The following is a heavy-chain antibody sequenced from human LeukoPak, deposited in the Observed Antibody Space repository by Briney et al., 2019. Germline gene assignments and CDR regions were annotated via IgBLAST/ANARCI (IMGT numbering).Heavy chain of an antibody. J-gene: IGHJ4*02. D-gene: IGHD3-3*01. Sequence: SETLSLTCTVSGGSINSGSFYWSWIRQPAGKGLEWIGLIHISGSTNYNPSLKSRVTISVDTSRNQFSLKLSSVTAADTAVYYCARVYRSWSGNIVDYWGQGTLVTVSS. V-gene: IGHV4-61*02. CDR3: ARVYRSWSGNIVDY. CDR1: GGSINSGSFY. CDR2: IHISGST.